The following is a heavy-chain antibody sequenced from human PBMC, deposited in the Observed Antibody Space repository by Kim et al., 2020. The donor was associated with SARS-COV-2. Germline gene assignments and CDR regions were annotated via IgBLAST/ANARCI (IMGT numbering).Heavy chain of an antibody. D-gene: IGHD2-2*01. J-gene: IGHJ1*01. CDR2: IYSTGST. CDR1: GGSISPYY. CDR3: ARGGRPVVGYFQL. Sequence: SETLSLTCTVSGGSISPYYWSWIRQPPGKGLEWIGSIYSTGSTNYNPSLKSRVAISVDTSKNHFSLKLRSVAAADTAVYYCARGGRPVVGYFQLWGQGTLVTVSS. V-gene: IGHV4-59*01.